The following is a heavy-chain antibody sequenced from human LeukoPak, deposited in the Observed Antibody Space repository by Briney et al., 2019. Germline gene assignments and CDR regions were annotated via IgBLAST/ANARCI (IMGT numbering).Heavy chain of an antibody. CDR1: GFTFSSYG. D-gene: IGHD5-18*01. Sequence: GRSLRLSCAASGFTFSSYGMHWVRQAPGKGLEWVAVISYDGSNKYYADSVKGRFTTSRDNSKNTLYLQMNSLRAEDTAVYYCAKVHPGYSYAEEDYWGQGTLVTVSS. CDR3: AKVHPGYSYAEEDY. CDR2: ISYDGSNK. V-gene: IGHV3-30*18. J-gene: IGHJ4*02.